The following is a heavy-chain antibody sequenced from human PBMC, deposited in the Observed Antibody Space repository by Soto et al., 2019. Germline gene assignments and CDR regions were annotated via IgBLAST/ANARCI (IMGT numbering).Heavy chain of an antibody. D-gene: IGHD6-13*01. CDR2: IVVGSGNT. CDR1: GFTFTSSA. J-gene: IGHJ6*02. Sequence: SVKVSCKASGFTFTSSAVQWVRQARGQRLEWIGWIVVGSGNTNYAQKFQERVTITRDMSTSTAYMELSSLRSEDTAVYYCAAGRTAAGNYYYYYGMDVWGQGTTVTV. V-gene: IGHV1-58*01. CDR3: AAGRTAAGNYYYYYGMDV.